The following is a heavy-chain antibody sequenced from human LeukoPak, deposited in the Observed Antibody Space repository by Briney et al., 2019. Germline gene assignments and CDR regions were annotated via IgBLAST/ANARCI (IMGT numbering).Heavy chain of an antibody. J-gene: IGHJ4*02. CDR2: FDPEDGET. D-gene: IGHD3-9*01. CDR1: GYTLTELS. Sequence: ASVKVSCKVSGYTLTELSMHWVRQAPGKGLEWMGGFDPEDGETIYAQKFQGRVTMTEDTSTDTAYMELSSLRSEDTAVYYCATDFYRYFHPQGWGQGTLVTVSS. CDR3: ATDFYRYFHPQG. V-gene: IGHV1-24*01.